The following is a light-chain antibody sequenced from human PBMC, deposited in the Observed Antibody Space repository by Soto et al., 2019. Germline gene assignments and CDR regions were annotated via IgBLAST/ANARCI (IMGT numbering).Light chain of an antibody. CDR3: QSYDTRLSAVV. J-gene: IGLJ2*01. CDR1: SSNIGAGSD. CDR2: ANS. Sequence: QSVLTQPPSVPGAPGQRVTISCTGSSSNIGAGSDVHWYQQRPGTAPKLLIYANSNRPSGVPDRFSGSKSGTSASLAIPGLQAEDEADYYCQSYDTRLSAVVFGGGTKLTVL. V-gene: IGLV1-40*01.